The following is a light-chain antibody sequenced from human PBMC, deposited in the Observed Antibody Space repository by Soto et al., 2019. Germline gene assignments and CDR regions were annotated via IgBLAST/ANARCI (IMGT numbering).Light chain of an antibody. V-gene: IGKV1-39*01. CDR1: QSIRSY. CDR2: EAT. J-gene: IGKJ3*01. CDR3: QQSYSTPFT. Sequence: DIQMTQSPSSLSASVGDRVTITCRASQSIRSYLNWNQQKPAKAPELLIYEATSLHSGVPSRFSGIGSGTDLTLTISSLQPEDFATYYCQQSYSTPFTFGPGTKVDFK.